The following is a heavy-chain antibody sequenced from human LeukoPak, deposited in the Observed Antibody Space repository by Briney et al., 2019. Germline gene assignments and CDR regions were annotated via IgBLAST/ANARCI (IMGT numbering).Heavy chain of an antibody. V-gene: IGHV4-34*01. Sequence: PSETLSLTCAVYGGSFSGYYWSWIRQPPGKGLEWIGEINHSGSTNYNPSLKSRVTISVGTSKNQFSLKLSSVTAADTAVYYCARTSDFWSGYHDYWGQGTLVTVSS. J-gene: IGHJ4*02. CDR2: INHSGST. CDR1: GGSFSGYY. CDR3: ARTSDFWSGYHDY. D-gene: IGHD3-3*01.